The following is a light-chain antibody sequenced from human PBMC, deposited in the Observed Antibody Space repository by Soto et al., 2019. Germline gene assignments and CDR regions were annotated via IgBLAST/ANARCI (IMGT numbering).Light chain of an antibody. Sequence: DIQMTQSPSSLSASVGDRVTITCQASQNINNYLNWYQQKPGRAPKLLIYDASNLEAGVPSRFRGSGSGTDFTFTISSLQAEDIATYYCQQYENLPITFGQGTRLEIK. CDR2: DAS. V-gene: IGKV1-33*01. CDR3: QQYENLPIT. J-gene: IGKJ5*01. CDR1: QNINNY.